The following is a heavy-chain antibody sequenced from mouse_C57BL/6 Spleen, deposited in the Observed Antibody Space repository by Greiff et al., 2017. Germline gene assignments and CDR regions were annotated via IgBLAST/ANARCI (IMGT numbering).Heavy chain of an antibody. D-gene: IGHD1-1*01. J-gene: IGHJ1*03. CDR1: GYTFTDYY. Sequence: EVKLQQSGPELVKPGASVKISCKASGYTFTDYYMNWVKQSHGKSLEWIGDINPNNGGTSYNQKFKGKATLTVDKSSSTAYMELRSLTSEDSAVYYCATGSSPTGYFDVWGTGTTVTVSS. CDR3: ATGSSPTGYFDV. CDR2: INPNNGGT. V-gene: IGHV1-26*01.